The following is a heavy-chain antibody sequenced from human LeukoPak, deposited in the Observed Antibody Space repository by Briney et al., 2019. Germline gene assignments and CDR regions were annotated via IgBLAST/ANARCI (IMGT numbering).Heavy chain of an antibody. Sequence: GASVKVSCKASGYTFTGYYMHWVRQAPGQGLEWMGWINPNSGGTNYAQKFQGRVTMTRDTSISTAYMELSRLRSDDTAVYYCARNFVDYYDSSGYGLWFDYWGQGTLVTVSS. D-gene: IGHD3-22*01. V-gene: IGHV1-2*02. CDR3: ARNFVDYYDSSGYGLWFDY. CDR1: GYTFTGYY. J-gene: IGHJ4*02. CDR2: INPNSGGT.